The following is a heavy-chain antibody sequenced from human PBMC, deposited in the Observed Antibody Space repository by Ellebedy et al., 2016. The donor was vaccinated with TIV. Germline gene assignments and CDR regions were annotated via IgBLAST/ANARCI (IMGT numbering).Heavy chain of an antibody. V-gene: IGHV4-31*03. J-gene: IGHJ3*02. CDR2: IYYSGST. D-gene: IGHD2/OR15-2a*01. CDR1: GGSISSGNYY. CDR3: ARGTGLYAWGAFDI. Sequence: SETLSLXXTVSGGSISSGNYYWSWIRQHPGKGLEWIGYIYYSGSTEYSPSLKSRVTISVDTSKNQFSLKLNSVTAADTAVYYCARGTGLYAWGAFDIWGQGTMVTVSS.